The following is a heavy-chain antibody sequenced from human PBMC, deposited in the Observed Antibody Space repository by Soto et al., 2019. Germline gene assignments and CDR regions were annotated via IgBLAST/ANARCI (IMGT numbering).Heavy chain of an antibody. J-gene: IGHJ4*02. CDR1: GGTFSSYA. Sequence: SGVKVSCKASGGTFSSYAISGVRQAPGQGLEWMGGIIPIFGTANYAQKFQGRVTITADEYTNTAYMELSSLRSEDTAVYYCARATKEGQIRYFDYWGQGTLVTVSS. D-gene: IGHD3-3*02. CDR2: IIPIFGTA. V-gene: IGHV1-69*13. CDR3: ARATKEGQIRYFDY.